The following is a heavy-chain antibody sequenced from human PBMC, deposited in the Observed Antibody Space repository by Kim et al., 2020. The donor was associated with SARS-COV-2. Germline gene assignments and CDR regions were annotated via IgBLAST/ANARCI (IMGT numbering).Heavy chain of an antibody. D-gene: IGHD3-10*01. CDR2: IVVGSGNT. J-gene: IGHJ6*02. V-gene: IGHV1-58*02. CDR1: GFTFTSSA. CDR3: AYGSGSYADYYYGMDV. Sequence: SVKVSCKASGFTFTSSAMQWVRQARGQRLEWIGWIVVGSGNTNYAQKFQERVTITRDMSTSTAYMELSSLRSEDTAVYYCAYGSGSYADYYYGMDVWGQGTTVTVSS.